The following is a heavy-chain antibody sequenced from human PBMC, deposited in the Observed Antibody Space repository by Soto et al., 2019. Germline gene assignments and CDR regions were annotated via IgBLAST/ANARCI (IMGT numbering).Heavy chain of an antibody. CDR1: GGSISSSSYY. Sequence: SETLSLTCTVSGGSISSSSYYWGWIRQPPGKGLEWIGSIYYSGSTYYNPSLKSRVTISVDTSKNQFSLKLSSVTAADTSLYYCARVERGTATTVVDAFDIWGPGTMVTVSS. CDR3: ARVERGTATTVVDAFDI. D-gene: IGHD1-1*01. V-gene: IGHV4-39*01. J-gene: IGHJ3*02. CDR2: IYYSGST.